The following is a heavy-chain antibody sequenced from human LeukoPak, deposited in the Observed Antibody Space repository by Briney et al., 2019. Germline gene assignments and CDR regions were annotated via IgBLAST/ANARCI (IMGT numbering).Heavy chain of an antibody. CDR1: GGSISSYY. Sequence: PSETLSLTCTVSGGSISSYYWSWIRQRPGKGLEWIGYIYYSGSTNYNPSLKSRVTISVDTSKNQFSLKLSSVTAADTAVYYCARSYYYDTSGYGRAFDIWGQGTMVTVSS. J-gene: IGHJ3*02. D-gene: IGHD3-22*01. CDR2: IYYSGST. CDR3: ARSYYYDTSGYGRAFDI. V-gene: IGHV4-59*01.